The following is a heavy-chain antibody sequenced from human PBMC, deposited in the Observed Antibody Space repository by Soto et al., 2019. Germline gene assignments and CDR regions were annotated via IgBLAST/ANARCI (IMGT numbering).Heavy chain of an antibody. CDR1: GFTFTNFW. V-gene: IGHV3-7*01. Sequence: VSLRLSCVASGFTFTNFWMSWVRQAPGKGLEWVANIKGDGSEKRYVDSVKGRFAISRDNAKNSVYLQMNSLRVEDTALYYCGRDEVRNGVGVWGPGTTVTVSS. CDR2: IKGDGSEK. J-gene: IGHJ6*02. CDR3: GRDEVRNGVGV.